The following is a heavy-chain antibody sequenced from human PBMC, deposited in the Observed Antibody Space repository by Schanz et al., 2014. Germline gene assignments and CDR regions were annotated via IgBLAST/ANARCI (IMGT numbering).Heavy chain of an antibody. Sequence: QVQLVESGEGVVQPGTSLRLSCAASGFTFRGHAMHWVRQAPGQGLEKVAVTSTDGTKTYYAASVRGRFTISRDNSKNTVYLQMNSLRSEDTAVYYCTRDRGALINHNDALDLWGQGTMVSVSS. J-gene: IGHJ3*01. D-gene: IGHD3-16*01. CDR1: GFTFRGHA. V-gene: IGHV3-30*04. CDR3: TRDRGALINHNDALDL. CDR2: TSTDGTKT.